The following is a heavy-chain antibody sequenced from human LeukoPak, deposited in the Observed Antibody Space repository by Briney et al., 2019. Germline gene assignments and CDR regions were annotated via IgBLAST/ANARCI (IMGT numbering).Heavy chain of an antibody. CDR2: ISAYNGNT. CDR3: ARDRPIFGVVITSYYYYYYMDV. D-gene: IGHD3-3*01. J-gene: IGHJ6*03. Sequence: AASVKVSCKASGYTFTSYGISWVRQAPGQGLEWMGWISAYNGNTNYAQKLQGRVTMTTDTSTSTAYMELRSLRSDDTAVYYCARDRPIFGVVITSYYYYYYMDVWGKGTTVTVSS. V-gene: IGHV1-18*01. CDR1: GYTFTSYG.